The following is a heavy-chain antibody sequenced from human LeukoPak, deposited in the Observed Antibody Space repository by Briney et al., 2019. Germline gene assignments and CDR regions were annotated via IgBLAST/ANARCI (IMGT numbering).Heavy chain of an antibody. D-gene: IGHD1-26*01. CDR3: ASSRVGDVFDV. Sequence: KPSETLSLTCAVSGGSISSSNYYWSWIRQSPGKGLECIGSIFYSGSTFYNPSLRSRATISVDTSKNYFSLKLTSVTAAGTAVYYCASSRVGDVFDVWGQGTMVPISS. V-gene: IGHV4-39*02. CDR1: GGSISSSNYY. CDR2: IFYSGST. J-gene: IGHJ3*01.